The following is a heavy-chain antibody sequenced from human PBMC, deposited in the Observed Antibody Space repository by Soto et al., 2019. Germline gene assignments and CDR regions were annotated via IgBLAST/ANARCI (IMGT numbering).Heavy chain of an antibody. D-gene: IGHD2-2*01. V-gene: IGHV3-15*07. CDR3: TTGYCSSTSCPMAYYYYYYGMDV. CDR2: IKSKTDGGTT. J-gene: IGHJ6*02. Sequence: GGSLRLSCAASGFTFSNAWMNWVRQAPGKGLEWVGRIKSKTDGGTTDYAAPVKGRFTISRDDSKNTLYLQMNSLKTEDTAVYYCTTGYCSSTSCPMAYYYYYYGMDVWGQGTTLTVSS. CDR1: GFTFSNAW.